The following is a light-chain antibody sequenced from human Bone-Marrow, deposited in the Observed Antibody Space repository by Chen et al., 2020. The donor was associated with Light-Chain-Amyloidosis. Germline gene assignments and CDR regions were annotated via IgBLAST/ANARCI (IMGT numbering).Light chain of an antibody. CDR2: RDT. CDR3: QSADSSGTYEVI. Sequence: SYELTQPPSVSVSPGHTARLTCSGDDLPTKYAYWYQQKPGQAPVLVIQRDTERPSGISERFSGSSSGTTATLTISGVQAEDEADYHCQSADSSGTYEVIFGGGTKLTVL. V-gene: IGLV3-25*03. J-gene: IGLJ2*01. CDR1: DLPTKY.